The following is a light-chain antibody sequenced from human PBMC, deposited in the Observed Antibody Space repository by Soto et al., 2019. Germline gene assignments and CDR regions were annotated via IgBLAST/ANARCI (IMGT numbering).Light chain of an antibody. CDR1: SSDVGDNY. CDR2: EVT. CDR3: SAYAGSNPFV. J-gene: IGLJ1*01. Sequence: QSALAQPPSASGSPGQSVTISCTGTSSDVGDNYVSWYQQHLGKAPKLIIYEVTLRPSGVPDRFSGSKSGNTASLTVAGLQADDEADYYCSAYAGSNPFVFGTGTKLTVL. V-gene: IGLV2-8*01.